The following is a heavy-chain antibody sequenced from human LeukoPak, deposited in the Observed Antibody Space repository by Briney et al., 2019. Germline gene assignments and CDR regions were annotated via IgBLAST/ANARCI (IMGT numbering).Heavy chain of an antibody. CDR3: AKGLKYYYDSSPSPGMY. CDR1: GFTLSSYA. D-gene: IGHD3-22*01. V-gene: IGHV3-23*01. J-gene: IGHJ4*02. Sequence: GGSLRLSCAASGFTLSSYAMSWVRQAPGKGLEWVSAISDTGNTYHADSVKGRFTISRDSSKNTLYLQMNSLRAEDTAVYYCAKGLKYYYDSSPSPGMYWGQGTLVTVSS. CDR2: ISDTGNT.